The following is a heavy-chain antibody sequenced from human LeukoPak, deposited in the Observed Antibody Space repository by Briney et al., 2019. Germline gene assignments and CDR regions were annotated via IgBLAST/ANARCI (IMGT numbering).Heavy chain of an antibody. J-gene: IGHJ4*02. CDR3: ARDLAVAGTDTIFDY. CDR2: IIPIFGTA. Sequence: SVKVSCEASGGTFSSYAISWVRQAPGQGLEWMGGIIPIFGTANYAQKFQGRVTITADESTSTAYMELSSLRSEDTAVYYCARDLAVAGTDTIFDYWGQGTLVTVSS. V-gene: IGHV1-69*13. D-gene: IGHD6-19*01. CDR1: GGTFSSYA.